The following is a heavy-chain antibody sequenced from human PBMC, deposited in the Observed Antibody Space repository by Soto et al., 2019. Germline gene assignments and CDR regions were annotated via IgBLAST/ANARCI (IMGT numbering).Heavy chain of an antibody. V-gene: IGHV3-48*01. CDR3: ATYYDILTGYSDAFDI. CDR2: ISSGSSTK. CDR1: GFTFRSYS. J-gene: IGHJ3*02. D-gene: IGHD3-9*01. Sequence: PGGSLRLSCAASGFTFRSYSMNWVRQAPGKGLEWVSYISSGSSTKYYADSVKGRFTISRDNAKNSLYLQMNSLRAEDTAVYYCATYYDILTGYSDAFDIWGQGTMVTVSS.